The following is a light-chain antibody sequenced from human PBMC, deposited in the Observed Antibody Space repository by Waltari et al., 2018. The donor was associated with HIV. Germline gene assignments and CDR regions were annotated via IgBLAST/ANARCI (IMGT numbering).Light chain of an antibody. J-gene: IGLJ1*01. CDR3: QSADNSGTYV. CDR1: TLSNQY. V-gene: IGLV3-25*03. CDR2: RDI. Sequence: SYAFTQPPSVSVSPGQTARIPCSGDTLSNQYSYWYQQKSGQAPVLVIFRDIERPSGIPERFSGSRSGATVTLTISGVQAEDEADYYCQSADNSGTYVFATGTQVTVL.